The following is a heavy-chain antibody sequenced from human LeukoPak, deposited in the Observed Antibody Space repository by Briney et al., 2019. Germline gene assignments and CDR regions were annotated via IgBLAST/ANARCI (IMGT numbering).Heavy chain of an antibody. D-gene: IGHD3-22*01. Sequence: ASVKVSCKASGYTFTGYYMHWVRQAPGQGLEWMGWINPNSGGTNYAQKSQGRVTMTRDTSISTANMELSRMRSDDTAVYYCASAPIEGRGLLPTLDYWGQGTLVTVSS. CDR2: INPNSGGT. V-gene: IGHV1-2*02. CDR1: GYTFTGYY. J-gene: IGHJ4*02. CDR3: ASAPIEGRGLLPTLDY.